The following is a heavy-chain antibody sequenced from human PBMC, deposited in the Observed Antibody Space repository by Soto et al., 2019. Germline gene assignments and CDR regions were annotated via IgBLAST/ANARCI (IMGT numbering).Heavy chain of an antibody. D-gene: IGHD3-10*01. CDR3: ARRRRVVRGVILIFDY. CDR1: GRSFSGYY. Sequence: PSETLSLTCAVYGRSFSGYYWSWIRQPPGKGLEWIGEINHSGSTNYNPSLKSRVTISVDTSKNQFSLKLSSVTAADTAVYYCARRRRVVRGVILIFDYWGQGTLVTSPQ. CDR2: INHSGST. J-gene: IGHJ4*02. V-gene: IGHV4-34*01.